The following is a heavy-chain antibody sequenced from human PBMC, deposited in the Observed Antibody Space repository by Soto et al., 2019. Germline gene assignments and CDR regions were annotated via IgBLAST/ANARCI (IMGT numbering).Heavy chain of an antibody. V-gene: IGHV3-23*01. CDR1: GFMFSGYA. D-gene: IGHD1-26*01. CDR2: VSDSGAST. Sequence: EVQLLESGGALVQPGGSLRLSCVGSGFMFSGYAMHWVRQAPGKGLEWVSTVSDSGASTYYAHSVKGRFTVSRDNSNNMLSLEMDSLRAEDTALYFCAKDARRTGLVGQWVDWAQGTLVTVSS. CDR3: AKDARRTGLVGQWVD. J-gene: IGHJ4*02.